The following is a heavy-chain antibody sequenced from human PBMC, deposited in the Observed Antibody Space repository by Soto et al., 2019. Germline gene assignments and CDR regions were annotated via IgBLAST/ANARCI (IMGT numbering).Heavy chain of an antibody. CDR1: GFSLSTSGMC. Sequence: SGPTLVNPTQTLTLTCTFSGFSLSTSGMCVSWIRQPPGKALEWLARIDWDDDKYYSTSLKTRLTISKDTSKNQVVLTMTNMDPVDTATYYCARGVGDLLWKARPYYFDYWGQGTLVTVSS. CDR3: ARGVGDLLWKARPYYFDY. V-gene: IGHV2-70*11. D-gene: IGHD3-10*01. J-gene: IGHJ4*02. CDR2: IDWDDDK.